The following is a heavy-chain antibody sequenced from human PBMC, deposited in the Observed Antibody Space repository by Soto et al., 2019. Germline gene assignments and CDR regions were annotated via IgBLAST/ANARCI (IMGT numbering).Heavy chain of an antibody. Sequence: QVQLGQSGAEVKKPGASVKVSCKASGYTFTSYDINWVRQATGQGLECMGWKNPNSINTVYAQKFQGRVTMTRNTSRSTAYMELSSLRSGDTAVYYCAGEVRSGVFVIWGQGTMVTVSS. CDR3: AGEVRSGVFVI. J-gene: IGHJ3*02. CDR1: GYTFTSYD. CDR2: KNPNSINT. V-gene: IGHV1-8*01. D-gene: IGHD3-10*01.